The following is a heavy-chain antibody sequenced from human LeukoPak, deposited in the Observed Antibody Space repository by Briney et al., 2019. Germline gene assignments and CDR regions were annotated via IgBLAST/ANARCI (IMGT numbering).Heavy chain of an antibody. CDR1: GGSISSSSYY. D-gene: IGHD3-22*01. J-gene: IGHJ4*02. Sequence: SETLSLTCTVSGGSISSSSYYWGWIRQPPGKGLEWIGSIYYSGSTYYNPSLKSRVTISVDTSKNQFSLKLSSVTAADTAVYYCARAEGSYDSTFGIYWGQGTLVTVSS. V-gene: IGHV4-39*07. CDR2: IYYSGST. CDR3: ARAEGSYDSTFGIY.